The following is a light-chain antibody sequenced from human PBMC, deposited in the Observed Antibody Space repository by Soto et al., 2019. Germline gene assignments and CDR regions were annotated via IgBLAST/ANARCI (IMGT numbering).Light chain of an antibody. CDR2: GAS. V-gene: IGKV3-20*01. CDR1: QSVISSTY. Sequence: EIVLTQSPGTLSLSPGERATLSCRATQSVISSTYVAWYQQKPGRAPRLLIYGASTRATGIPDRFSGSASGTNFTLTISRQEPEDFAVYHCQQYGSFGQGTKVEIK. CDR3: QQYGS. J-gene: IGKJ2*01.